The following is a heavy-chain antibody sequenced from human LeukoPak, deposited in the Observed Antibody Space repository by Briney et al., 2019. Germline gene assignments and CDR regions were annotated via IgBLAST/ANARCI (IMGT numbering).Heavy chain of an antibody. CDR1: GFTFSSYW. J-gene: IGHJ5*02. D-gene: IGHD6-13*01. V-gene: IGHV3-7*01. CDR3: ARERYQAAAGTCWFDP. CDR2: IKQDGSEK. Sequence: PGGSLRLSCAASGFTFSSYWMSWVRQAPGKGLEWVANIKQDGSEKYYVDSVKGRFTISRDNAKNSLYLQMNSLRAEDTAVYYCARERYQAAAGTCWFDPWGQGTLVTVSS.